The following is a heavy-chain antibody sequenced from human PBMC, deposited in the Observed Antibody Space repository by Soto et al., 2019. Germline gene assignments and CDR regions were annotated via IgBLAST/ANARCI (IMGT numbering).Heavy chain of an antibody. CDR3: ARSLLDDYISSWRSACYGMDV. J-gene: IGHJ6*02. CDR1: GYTFTSYD. Sequence: ASVKVSCKASGYTFTSYDINWVRQATGQGLEWMGWMNPNSGNTGYAQKFQGRVTMTRDTSTSTVYMELSALISDDTAMYYCARSLLDDYISSWRSACYGMDVWGQGTTVTVSS. CDR2: MNPNSGNT. V-gene: IGHV1-8*01. D-gene: IGHD2-2*01.